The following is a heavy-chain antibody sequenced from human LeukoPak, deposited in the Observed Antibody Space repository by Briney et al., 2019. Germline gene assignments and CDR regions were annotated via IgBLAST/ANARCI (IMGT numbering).Heavy chain of an antibody. CDR2: ISYDGSSA. Sequence: GGSLRLSCVASGFTFSNYWMHWVRQAPGKGLMWAARISYDGSSADHADSVKGRFTIPRDNAKNTLYLQMNSLRVEDTGVYYCARRRTIGDYDYWGQGTLVTVSS. J-gene: IGHJ4*02. CDR3: ARRRTIGDYDY. V-gene: IGHV3-74*01. D-gene: IGHD3-16*01. CDR1: GFTFSNYW.